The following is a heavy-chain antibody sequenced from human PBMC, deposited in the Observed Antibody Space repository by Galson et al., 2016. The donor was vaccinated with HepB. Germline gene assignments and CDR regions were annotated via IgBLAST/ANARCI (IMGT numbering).Heavy chain of an antibody. J-gene: IGHJ4*02. D-gene: IGHD2-21*01. CDR3: ARGGGYYYFDY. V-gene: IGHV3-13*04. CDR2: IGTLHDS. Sequence: SLRLSCAASGFTFRSYDMSWVRQSTGKGLEWVAAIGTLHDSFFPDSVQGRFSISRENVKNSLYLQLNRLRAGDTAVYYCARGGGYYYFDYWGQGNLVTVSS. CDR1: GFTFRSYD.